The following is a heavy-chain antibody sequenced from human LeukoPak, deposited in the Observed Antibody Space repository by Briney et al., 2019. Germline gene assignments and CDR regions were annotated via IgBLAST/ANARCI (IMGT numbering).Heavy chain of an antibody. D-gene: IGHD3-10*01. V-gene: IGHV4-39*01. Sequence: PSETLSLTCTVSGGSISSSSYYWGWIRQPPGKGLEWIGSIYYSGSTYYNPSLKSRVTISVDTSKNQFSLKLSSVTAADTAVYYCARLGGSGSYSYYYYYHMDVWGKGTTVTVSS. CDR1: GGSISSSSYY. J-gene: IGHJ6*03. CDR2: IYYSGST. CDR3: ARLGGSGSYSYYYYYHMDV.